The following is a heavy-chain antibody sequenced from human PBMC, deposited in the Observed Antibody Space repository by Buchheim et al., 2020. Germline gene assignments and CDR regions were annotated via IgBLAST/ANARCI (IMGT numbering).Heavy chain of an antibody. J-gene: IGHJ4*02. CDR3: AKSVGSSSGWLWNFDS. CDR1: GFTFSSYA. CDR2: ISGSGGST. V-gene: IGHV3-23*01. D-gene: IGHD6-19*01. Sequence: EVQLLESGGGLVQPGGSLRLSCAASGFTFSSYAMSWVRQAPGKGLEWVSAISGSGGSTSYADSVKGRCTISRDNSKNTRYLNMNSLRAEDTAVYYCAKSVGSSSGWLWNFDSWGQGTL.